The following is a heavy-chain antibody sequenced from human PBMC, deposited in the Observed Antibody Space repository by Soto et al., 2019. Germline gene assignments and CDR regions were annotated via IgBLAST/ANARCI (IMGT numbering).Heavy chain of an antibody. CDR2: IYYSGST. CDR1: GGSISSYY. Sequence: QVQLQESGPGLVKPSETLSLTCTVSGGSISSYYWSWIRQPPGKGLEWIGYIYYSGSTNYNPSLKSRVTLSVDTSKNQFSLKLSSVTAADTAVYYCARVSGYSGSDPFDYWGQGTLVTVSS. V-gene: IGHV4-59*01. D-gene: IGHD5-12*01. J-gene: IGHJ4*02. CDR3: ARVSGYSGSDPFDY.